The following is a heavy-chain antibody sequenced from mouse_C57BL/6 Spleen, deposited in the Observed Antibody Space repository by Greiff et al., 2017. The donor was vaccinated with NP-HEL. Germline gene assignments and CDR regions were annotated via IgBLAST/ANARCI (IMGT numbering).Heavy chain of an antibody. V-gene: IGHV1-72*01. CDR2: IDPNSGGT. CDR1: GYTFTSYW. J-gene: IGHJ4*01. Sequence: VQLQQPGAELVKPGASVKLSCKASGYTFTSYWMHWVKQRPGRGLEWIGRIDPNSGGTTYNEKFKSKATLTVDKPSSTAYMQLSSLTSEDSAVYYCARSALDGYYDAMDYWGQGTSVTVSS. D-gene: IGHD2-3*01. CDR3: ARSALDGYYDAMDY.